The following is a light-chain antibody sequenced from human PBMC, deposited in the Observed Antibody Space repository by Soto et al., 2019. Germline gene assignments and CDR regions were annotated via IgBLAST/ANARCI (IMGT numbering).Light chain of an antibody. V-gene: IGLV1-40*01. CDR2: GNR. J-gene: IGLJ1*01. CDR1: SSHIGAGYG. Sequence: QSVLTQPPSVSGAPGQRVTISCTGASSHIGAGYGVHWYQQFPGTAPKLLIYGNRNRPSGVPDRFSGSKSGTSASLAITGLQAEDEATYYCQSCDSSLSGSGVFGTGTKVTVL. CDR3: QSCDSSLSGSGV.